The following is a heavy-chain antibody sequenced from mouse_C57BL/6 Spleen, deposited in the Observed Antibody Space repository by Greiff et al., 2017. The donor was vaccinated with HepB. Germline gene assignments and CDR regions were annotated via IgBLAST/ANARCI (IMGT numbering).Heavy chain of an antibody. CDR1: GYSITSGYY. Sequence: EVQRVESGPGLVKPSQSLSLTCSVTGYSITSGYYWNWIRQFPGNKLEWMGYISYDGSNNYNPSLKNRISITRDTSKNQFFLKLNSVTTEDTATYYCARDSSYWGQGTTLTVSS. V-gene: IGHV3-6*01. J-gene: IGHJ2*01. D-gene: IGHD1-1*01. CDR2: ISYDGSN. CDR3: ARDSSY.